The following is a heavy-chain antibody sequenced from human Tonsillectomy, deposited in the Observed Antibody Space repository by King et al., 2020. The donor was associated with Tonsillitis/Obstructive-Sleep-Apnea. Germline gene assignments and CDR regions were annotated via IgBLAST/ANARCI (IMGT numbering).Heavy chain of an antibody. CDR3: AGGYVDGYTPDF. D-gene: IGHD5-24*01. CDR1: GFTFSDYG. Sequence: VQLVESGGGVVQPGRSLRLSCAASGFTFSDYGMHWVRQAPGKGLEWVAVIWYDGSNKYYADSVKGRFSISRDNSKNTLYLQMSSLRAEDTALYYCAGGYVDGYTPDFWGQGNPVTVSS. J-gene: IGHJ4*02. CDR2: IWYDGSNK. V-gene: IGHV3-33*01.